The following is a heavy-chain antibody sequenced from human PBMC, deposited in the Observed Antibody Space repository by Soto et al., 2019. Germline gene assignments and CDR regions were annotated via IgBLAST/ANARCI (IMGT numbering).Heavy chain of an antibody. CDR1: GFTFNVYA. V-gene: IGHV3-23*01. J-gene: IGHJ4*02. CDR3: ARSRWKWGLDNFDY. D-gene: IGHD5-12*01. Sequence: EVELLESGGGLVQPGGSLRLSCAASGFTFNVYAMNWVRQAPGKGLEWVSGITGGGGTNYGDSVRGRFTISRDSPRNTLYLQMDSLRADDTAVYYCARSRWKWGLDNFDYWGQGTLVTVSS. CDR2: ITGGGGT.